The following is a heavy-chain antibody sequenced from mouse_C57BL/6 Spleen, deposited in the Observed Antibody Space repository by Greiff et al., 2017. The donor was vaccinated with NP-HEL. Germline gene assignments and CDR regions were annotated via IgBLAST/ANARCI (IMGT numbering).Heavy chain of an antibody. CDR3: ARGGITTVVGYAMDY. J-gene: IGHJ4*01. D-gene: IGHD1-1*01. Sequence: QVQLKQSGPELVKPGASVKISCKASGYSFTSYYIHWVKQRPGQGLEWIGWIYPGSGNTKYNEKFKGKATLTADTSSSTAYMQLSSLTSEDSAVYYCARGGITTVVGYAMDYWGQGTSVTVSS. CDR2: IYPGSGNT. CDR1: GYSFTSYY. V-gene: IGHV1-66*01.